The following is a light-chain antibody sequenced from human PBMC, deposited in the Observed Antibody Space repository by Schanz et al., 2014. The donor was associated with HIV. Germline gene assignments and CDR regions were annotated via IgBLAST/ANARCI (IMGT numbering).Light chain of an antibody. V-gene: IGKV3-20*01. CDR3: QQYGSPPWT. Sequence: VLTQSPGTLSLSPGERATLSCRASQSVSSSSLAWYQQKPGQAPSLLISGASSRATGIPDRFSGSDSGTDFTLTISRVEPEDYAVYYCQQYGSPPWTFGQGTKVEV. CDR2: GAS. CDR1: QSVSSSS. J-gene: IGKJ1*01.